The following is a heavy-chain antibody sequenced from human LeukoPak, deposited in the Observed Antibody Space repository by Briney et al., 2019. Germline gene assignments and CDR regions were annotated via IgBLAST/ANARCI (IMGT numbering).Heavy chain of an antibody. V-gene: IGHV3-73*01. CDR3: TRHEAGYYGSGDTDY. CDR1: GFTFSGSA. D-gene: IGHD3-10*01. Sequence: GGSLKLSCAASGFTFSGSAMHWVRQASGKGLEWVGRIRSKANSYETAYAASVKGRFTISRDDSKNTAYLQMNSLKTEDTAVYYCTRHEAGYYGSGDTDYWGQGTLVTVSS. J-gene: IGHJ4*02. CDR2: IRSKANSYET.